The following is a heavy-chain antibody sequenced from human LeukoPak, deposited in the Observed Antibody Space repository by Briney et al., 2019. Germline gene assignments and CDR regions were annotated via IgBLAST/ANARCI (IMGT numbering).Heavy chain of an antibody. CDR2: IWYDGSNK. V-gene: IGHV3-33*08. J-gene: IGHJ4*02. Sequence: GGSLRLFCSASGFTFSSYGMHWVRQAPGKGLEWVAVIWYDGSNKYYADSVKGRFTISRDNSKNTLYLQMNSLRAEDTAVYYCARDWYYDSSGYPSPQDYWGQGTLVTVSS. CDR3: ARDWYYDSSGYPSPQDY. CDR1: GFTFSSYG. D-gene: IGHD3-22*01.